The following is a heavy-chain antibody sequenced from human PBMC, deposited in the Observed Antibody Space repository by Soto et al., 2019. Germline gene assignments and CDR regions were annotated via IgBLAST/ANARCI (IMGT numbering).Heavy chain of an antibody. V-gene: IGHV3-72*01. CDR1: GFTSSDHY. CDR3: ARDYLVIPHRVIDY. CDR2: TRNKSNSYTT. J-gene: IGHJ4*02. D-gene: IGHD2-15*01. Sequence: GGSLRLSCAASGFTSSDHYMDWVRQAPGKGLERVGRTRNKSNSYTTEYAASVKGRFTISRDDSKNSLYLQMTSLKTEYTAVYYCARDYLVIPHRVIDYWGQGTLVTVSS.